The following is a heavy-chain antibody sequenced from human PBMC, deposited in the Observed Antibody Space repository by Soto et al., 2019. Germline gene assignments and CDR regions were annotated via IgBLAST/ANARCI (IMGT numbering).Heavy chain of an antibody. CDR2: FHTSGTT. J-gene: IGHJ4*01. CDR1: GASISTADYY. CDR3: ASVWFGDFDY. Sequence: QVQLQESGPGLVKPSETLSLTCTVSGASISTADYYWSWIRQPAGKGLEWIGYFHTSGTTYKDPSLKSRVTISVDTSKNQFSLKLDSVTAADTAIYCCASVWFGDFDYWGHGTLVTISS. D-gene: IGHD3-10*01. V-gene: IGHV4-30-4*01.